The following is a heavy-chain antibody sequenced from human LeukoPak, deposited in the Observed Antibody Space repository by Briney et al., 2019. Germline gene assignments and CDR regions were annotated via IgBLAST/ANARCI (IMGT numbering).Heavy chain of an antibody. V-gene: IGHV3-7*04. Sequence: GGSLTLSCAASGFSLSAYWMMWVRPAPGKGREGVANIKQDGSEKFYVDSVEGRFTISRDNAKNSLYLQMNNLRAEDTAVYYCARGPLTYCSTTSCQFDQWGQGTLVTVSS. J-gene: IGHJ4*02. CDR1: GFSLSAYW. CDR2: IKQDGSEK. CDR3: ARGPLTYCSTTSCQFDQ. D-gene: IGHD2-2*01.